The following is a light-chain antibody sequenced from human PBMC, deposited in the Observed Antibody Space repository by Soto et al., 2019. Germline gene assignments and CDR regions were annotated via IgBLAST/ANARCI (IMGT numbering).Light chain of an antibody. CDR1: QGIHSY. Sequence: DIQLTQSPSFLSASVGDRVTITSRASQGIHSYLVWYQQKLGTAPKLLIYAASTLQSGVPSRFSGSGSGTEFTLTISSLQPEDFATYYCQQSLSCPFTFGPGTTVDI. CDR2: AAS. J-gene: IGKJ3*01. CDR3: QQSLSCPFT. V-gene: IGKV1-9*01.